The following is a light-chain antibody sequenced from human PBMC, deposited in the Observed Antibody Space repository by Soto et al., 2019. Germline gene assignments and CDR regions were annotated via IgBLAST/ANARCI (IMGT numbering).Light chain of an antibody. J-gene: IGKJ1*01. CDR1: QSLLYRTGNHY. CDR2: LAS. V-gene: IGKV2-28*01. Sequence: DIVMTQSPLSLSVTPGEPASISCRSSQSLLYRTGNHYLDWYLQKPGQSPQLLISLASNLASGVPDRFSSSGSGTDFTLKISRVEAEDVGVYYCMQALQTPRTFGQATKVDIK. CDR3: MQALQTPRT.